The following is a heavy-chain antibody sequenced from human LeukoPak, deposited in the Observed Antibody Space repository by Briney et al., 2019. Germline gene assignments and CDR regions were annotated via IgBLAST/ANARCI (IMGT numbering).Heavy chain of an antibody. J-gene: IGHJ3*02. CDR2: VNRRRGST. CDR1: GLTFSSDD. V-gene: IGHV3-23*01. D-gene: IGHD3-10*01. CDR3: AKDGWFGESDAFDI. Sequence: GSLRLSSPASGLTFSSDDMSWVRQAPGKGLEWVSGVNRRRGSTYYADSVKGRLTISRDNSKNTLYLQMNSLRAEDTAVYYCAKDGWFGESDAFDIWGQGTMVTGSS.